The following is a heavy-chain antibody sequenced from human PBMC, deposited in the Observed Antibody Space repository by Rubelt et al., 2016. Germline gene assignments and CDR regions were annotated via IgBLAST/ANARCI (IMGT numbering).Heavy chain of an antibody. CDR2: INAGNGNT. CDR3: ARVSGTTNNWFDP. V-gene: IGHV1-3*01. CDR1: GYTFTSYA. D-gene: IGHD1-1*01. J-gene: IGHJ5*02. Sequence: QVQLVQSGAEVKKPGASVKVSCKASGYTFTSYAMHWVRQAPGQRLEWMGWINAGNGNTNYAQKLQGRVTRTTDTATSTAYRGLRSLRSDDTAVYYCARVSGTTNNWFDPWGQGTLVTVSS.